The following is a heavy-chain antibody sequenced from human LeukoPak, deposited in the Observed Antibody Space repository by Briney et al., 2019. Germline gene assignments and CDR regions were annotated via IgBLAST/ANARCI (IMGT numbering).Heavy chain of an antibody. CDR3: AREGYCSSTSCAHYYYYYMDV. CDR1: GGSISSYY. CDR2: IYYSGST. Sequence: SETLSLTCTVSGGSISSYYWSWIRQPPGKGLEWIGHIYYSGSTNYNPSLKSRVTISVDTSKNQFSLKLSSVTAADTAVYYCAREGYCSSTSCAHYYYYYMDVWGKGTTVTVSS. J-gene: IGHJ6*03. D-gene: IGHD2-2*01. V-gene: IGHV4-59*12.